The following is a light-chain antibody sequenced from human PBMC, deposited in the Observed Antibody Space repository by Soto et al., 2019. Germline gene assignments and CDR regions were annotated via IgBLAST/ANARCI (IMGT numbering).Light chain of an antibody. V-gene: IGKV1-12*01. CDR3: QQANSFPWP. Sequence: QVSQAPSTVPASLGHRLTITYRASQSISSWLAWYQQKPGKAPKLLIYDASSLESGVSSRFSGSGSGTEFTLTISSLQPEDFATYYCQQANSFPWPFGQGTKVAIK. CDR2: DAS. CDR1: QSISSW. J-gene: IGKJ1*01.